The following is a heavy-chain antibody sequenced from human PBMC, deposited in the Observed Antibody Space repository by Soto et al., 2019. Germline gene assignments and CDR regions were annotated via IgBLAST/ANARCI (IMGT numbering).Heavy chain of an antibody. Sequence: QVQLQESGPGLVKPSQTLSLTCTVSGGSISGGVYYWSWIRQPPGKGLEWIGYIFDSGSTYYNPSLKSRATISVDTSKNPFALRLRSVTAADTAVYYCAREIIPLTTDWYFDLWGRGTLVTVSS. D-gene: IGHD4-17*01. CDR2: IFDSGST. J-gene: IGHJ2*01. CDR3: AREIIPLTTDWYFDL. V-gene: IGHV4-30-4*01. CDR1: GGSISGGVYY.